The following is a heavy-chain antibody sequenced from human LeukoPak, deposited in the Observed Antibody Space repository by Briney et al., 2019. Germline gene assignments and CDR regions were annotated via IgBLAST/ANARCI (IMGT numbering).Heavy chain of an antibody. D-gene: IGHD5-18*01. Sequence: SETLSLTCTASGDSISSYYWIWIRQPAGKGLEYIGRIFASGWSNYNPSLKSRVSMSVDMSKNQFSLKLSSVTAADTAVYYCARDRDTYGYPDYWGQGTLVTVSS. CDR1: GDSISSYY. J-gene: IGHJ4*02. V-gene: IGHV4-4*07. CDR2: IFASGWS. CDR3: ARDRDTYGYPDY.